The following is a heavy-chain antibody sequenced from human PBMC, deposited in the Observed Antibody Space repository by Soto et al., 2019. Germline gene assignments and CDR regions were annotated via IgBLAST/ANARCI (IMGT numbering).Heavy chain of an antibody. D-gene: IGHD6-13*01. Sequence: SVKVSCKASGGTFSSYAISWVRQAPGQGLEWMGGIIPIFGTANYAQKFQGRVTITADESTSTAYMELSSLRSEDTAVYYCARRGIAVAGYYYYYYFDLWGRGTLVTVSS. J-gene: IGHJ2*01. CDR3: ARRGIAVAGYYYYYYFDL. CDR2: IIPIFGTA. V-gene: IGHV1-69*13. CDR1: GGTFSSYA.